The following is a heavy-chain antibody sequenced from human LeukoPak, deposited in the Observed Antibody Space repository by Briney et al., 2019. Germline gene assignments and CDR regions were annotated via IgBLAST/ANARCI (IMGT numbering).Heavy chain of an antibody. J-gene: IGHJ4*02. D-gene: IGHD6-13*01. V-gene: IGHV3-21*01. CDR3: ASLTAAGKDY. CDR2: ITSSSSYI. Sequence: GGSLRLSCAASGFTFSTYNMNWVRHAPGKGLEWISSITSSSSYIYYADSVKGRFTISRDNAKNSLYLQMNSLRAEDTAVYYCASLTAAGKDYWGQGTLVTVSS. CDR1: GFTFSTYN.